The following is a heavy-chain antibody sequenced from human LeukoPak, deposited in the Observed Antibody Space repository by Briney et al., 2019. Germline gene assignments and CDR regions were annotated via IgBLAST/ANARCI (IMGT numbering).Heavy chain of an antibody. CDR2: ITGDGSST. CDR1: GFTFSGYW. J-gene: IGHJ2*01. Sequence: GGSLRLSCAASGFTFSGYWMHWVRLPPGKVLVWVSRITGDGSSTTYADSVKGRFTISRDNAKNTLYLQMISLRAEDTAVYYCARDTGWYFDLWGRGTLVTVSS. D-gene: IGHD4-17*01. CDR3: ARDTGWYFDL. V-gene: IGHV3-74*01.